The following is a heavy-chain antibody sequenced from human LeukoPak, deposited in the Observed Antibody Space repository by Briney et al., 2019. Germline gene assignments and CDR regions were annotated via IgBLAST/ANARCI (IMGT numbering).Heavy chain of an antibody. CDR3: ARGGLRWFFDY. CDR1: GGSFSGYY. Sequence: PSETLSLTCAVYGGSFSGYYWSWIRQPPGKGLEWIGEINHSGSTNYNPSLKSRVTISVDTSKNQFSLKLSSVTAADTAVYYCARGGLRWFFDYWGQGTLVTVSS. J-gene: IGHJ4*02. CDR2: INHSGST. D-gene: IGHD4-23*01. V-gene: IGHV4-34*01.